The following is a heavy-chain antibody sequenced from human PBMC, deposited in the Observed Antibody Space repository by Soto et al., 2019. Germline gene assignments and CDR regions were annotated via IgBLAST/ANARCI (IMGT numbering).Heavy chain of an antibody. CDR2: IYYSGST. V-gene: IGHV4-59*08. Sequence: QVQLQESGPGLVKPSETLSLTCTVSDGTISSWYWSWIRQPPGKGLEWIGYIYYSGSTNCNPSLKSRVTISVDSSKNQFSLKLSSVTAADTAVYYCARRYGSAIDYWGQGTLVTVSS. CDR3: ARRYGSAIDY. J-gene: IGHJ4*02. CDR1: DGTISSWY. D-gene: IGHD1-26*01.